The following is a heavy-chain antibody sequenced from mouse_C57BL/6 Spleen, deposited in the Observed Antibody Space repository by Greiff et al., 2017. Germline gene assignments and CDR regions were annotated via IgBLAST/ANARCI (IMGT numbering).Heavy chain of an antibody. CDR2: IDPSDSYT. V-gene: IGHV1-50*01. CDR3: ARFEGGGY. J-gene: IGHJ2*01. Sequence: QVQLQQPGAELVKPGASVKLSCKASGYTFTSYWMQWVKQRPGQGLAWIGEIDPSDSYTNYNQKLKGKATLTVDTSSSTAYMQLSSLTSEDSAVYYCARFEGGGYWGQGTTLTVSS. CDR1: GYTFTSYW.